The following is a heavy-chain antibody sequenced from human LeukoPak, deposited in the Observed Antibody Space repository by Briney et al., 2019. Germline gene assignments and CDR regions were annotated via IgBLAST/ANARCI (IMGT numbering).Heavy chain of an antibody. Sequence: SQTLSLTCAVSGGSISSGGYSWSWIRQPPGKGLEWIGYIYHSGSTNYNPSLKSRVTMSVDTSKNQFSLKLSSVTAADTAVYYCARGVYPGYCSGGSCYYYYGMDVWGQGTTVTVSS. CDR1: GGSISSGGYS. J-gene: IGHJ6*02. D-gene: IGHD2-15*01. CDR3: ARGVYPGYCSGGSCYYYYGMDV. V-gene: IGHV4-30-2*01. CDR2: IYHSGST.